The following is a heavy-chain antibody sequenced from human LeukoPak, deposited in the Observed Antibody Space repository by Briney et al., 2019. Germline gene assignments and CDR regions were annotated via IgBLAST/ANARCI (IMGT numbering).Heavy chain of an antibody. CDR1: GFTFNNYW. J-gene: IGHJ3*02. CDR3: AREAWSQEAFDI. V-gene: IGHV3-74*01. Sequence: PGGSLRLSCAASGFTFNNYWMHWGRQAPGKGLLWVSRINGDGSSASYLESLKGRLTISRDNAKNTLYLQMSSLRVEDTAVYYCAREAWSQEAFDIWGQGTMVTVSS. CDR2: INGDGSSA. D-gene: IGHD3-3*01.